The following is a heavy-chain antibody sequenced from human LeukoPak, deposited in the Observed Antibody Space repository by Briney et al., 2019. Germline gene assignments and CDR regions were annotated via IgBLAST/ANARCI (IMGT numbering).Heavy chain of an antibody. J-gene: IGHJ4*02. V-gene: IGHV1-69*10. Sequence: GASVKVSCKASGGTFSSYAISWVRQAPGQGLEWMGGINPILGTANYAPKFQGRVTITADKSTSTAYTELSSLRSEDTAVYCCAREGGPGYGDYWGQGTLDTVSS. D-gene: IGHD5-12*01. CDR3: AREGGPGYGDY. CDR2: INPILGTA. CDR1: GGTFSSYA.